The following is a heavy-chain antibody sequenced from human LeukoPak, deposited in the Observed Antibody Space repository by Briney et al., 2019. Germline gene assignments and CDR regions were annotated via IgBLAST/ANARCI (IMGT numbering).Heavy chain of an antibody. V-gene: IGHV3-30-3*01. CDR2: ISYDGSNK. CDR3: ARDDYYDSLPGYFDY. CDR1: GFTLSSYA. J-gene: IGHJ4*02. Sequence: PGRSLRLSCAASGFTLSSYAMHWVRQAPGKGLEWVAVISYDGSNKYYADSVKGRFTISRDNSKNTLYLQMNSLRAEDTAVYYCARDDYYDSLPGYFDYWGQGTLVTVSS. D-gene: IGHD3-22*01.